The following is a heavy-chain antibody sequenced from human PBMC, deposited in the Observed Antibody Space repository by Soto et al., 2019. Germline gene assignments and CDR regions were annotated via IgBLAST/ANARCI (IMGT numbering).Heavy chain of an antibody. CDR1: GGTFSSYA. J-gene: IGHJ4*02. CDR2: IIPIFGTA. Sequence: GASVKVSCKASGGTFSSYAISWVRQAPGQGLEWMGGIIPIFGTANYAQKFQGRVTITADESTSTAYMELSSLRSEDTAVYYCARKNHSITIFGVAIDHWGQGTLVTVSS. V-gene: IGHV1-69*13. CDR3: ARKNHSITIFGVAIDH. D-gene: IGHD3-3*01.